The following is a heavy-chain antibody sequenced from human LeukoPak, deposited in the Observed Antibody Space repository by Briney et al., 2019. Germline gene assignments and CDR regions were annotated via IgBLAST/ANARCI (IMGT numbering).Heavy chain of an antibody. CDR3: ARDLAYYDSSGPGY. Sequence: ASVKVSCKASGYTFTGYYMHWVRQAPGQGLEWMGRINPNSGGTNYAQKFQGRVTMTRDTSISTAYMELSRLRSEDTAVYYCARDLAYYDSSGPGYWGQGTLVTVSS. V-gene: IGHV1-2*06. CDR1: GYTFTGYY. CDR2: INPNSGGT. D-gene: IGHD3-22*01. J-gene: IGHJ4*02.